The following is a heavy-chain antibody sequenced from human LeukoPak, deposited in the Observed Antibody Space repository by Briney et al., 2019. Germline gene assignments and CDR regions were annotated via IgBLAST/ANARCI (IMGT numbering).Heavy chain of an antibody. J-gene: IGHJ5*02. CDR3: ARNWGEFDP. V-gene: IGHV1-8*01. CDR2: MNPNSGDT. D-gene: IGHD7-27*01. CDR1: GYTFTSYD. Sequence: ASVKVSCKGSGYTFTSYDINWVRQATGQGLEWMGWMNPNSGDTGYAHKFQGRVTMTRNTSINTAYMELSSLRSEDTAVYYCARNWGEFDPWGQGTLVTVSS.